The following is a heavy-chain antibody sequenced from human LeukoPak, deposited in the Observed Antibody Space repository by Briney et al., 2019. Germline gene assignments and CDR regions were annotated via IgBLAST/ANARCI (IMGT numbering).Heavy chain of an antibody. J-gene: IGHJ4*02. CDR3: ARVAEDYDILTGYYPLYY. Sequence: SVKVSCKASGGTFSSYAISWVRQAPGQGLEWMGGIIPIFGTANYAQKFQGRVTITADESTSTAYMELSSLRSEDTAVYYCARVAEDYDILTGYYPLYYWGQGTLVTVPS. V-gene: IGHV1-69*01. D-gene: IGHD3-9*01. CDR2: IIPIFGTA. CDR1: GGTFSSYA.